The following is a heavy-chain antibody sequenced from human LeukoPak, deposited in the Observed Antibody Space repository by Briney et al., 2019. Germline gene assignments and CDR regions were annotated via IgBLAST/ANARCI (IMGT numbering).Heavy chain of an antibody. Sequence: GGSLRLSCAASGFTFSDYYMSWIRQAPGKGLEWVSYISSSGFTVYYADSVKGRFTVSRDNAKNSLYLQMNSLRAEDTAFYYCARELRGARRWFDPWGQGTLVTVSS. V-gene: IGHV3-11*04. CDR1: GFTFSDYY. CDR3: ARELRGARRWFDP. D-gene: IGHD3-10*01. J-gene: IGHJ5*02. CDR2: ISSSGFTV.